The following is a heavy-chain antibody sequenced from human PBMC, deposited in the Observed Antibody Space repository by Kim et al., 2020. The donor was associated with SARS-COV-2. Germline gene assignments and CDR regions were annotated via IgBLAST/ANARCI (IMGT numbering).Heavy chain of an antibody. CDR1: GYTFTSYY. V-gene: IGHV1-46*03. J-gene: IGHJ4*02. CDR3: ASLGYYYGSGRYGSDY. Sequence: ASVKVSCKASGYTFTSYYMHWVRQAPGQGLEWMGIINPSGGSTSYAQKFQGRVTMTRDTSTSTVYMELSSLRSEDTAVYYCASLGYYYGSGRYGSDYWGQGTLVTVSS. D-gene: IGHD3-10*01. CDR2: INPSGGST.